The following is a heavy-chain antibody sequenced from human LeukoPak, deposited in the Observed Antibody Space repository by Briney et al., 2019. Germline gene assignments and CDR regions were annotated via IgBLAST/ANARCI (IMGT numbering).Heavy chain of an antibody. Sequence: GGSLRLSCAASGFTFSSYGMHWVRQAPGKGLEWVAVIWYDGSNKYYADSVKGRFTISRDNSKNTLYLQMNSLRAEDTAVYYCAKDLARYGSGTHGDYWGQGTLVTVSS. D-gene: IGHD3-10*01. CDR2: IWYDGSNK. V-gene: IGHV3-33*06. CDR3: AKDLARYGSGTHGDY. CDR1: GFTFSSYG. J-gene: IGHJ4*02.